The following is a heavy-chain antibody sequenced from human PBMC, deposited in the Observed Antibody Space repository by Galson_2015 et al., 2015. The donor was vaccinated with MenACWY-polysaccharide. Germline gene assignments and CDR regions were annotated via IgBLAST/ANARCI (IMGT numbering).Heavy chain of an antibody. V-gene: IGHV3-23*01. CDR1: GFTFSRYA. J-gene: IGHJ4*02. Sequence: SLRLSCAASGFTFSRYAMTWVRQAPGKGLEWVSGISGSGDTTYYADSVKGRFTISRDNSKTTLYLQMNSLRAEDTAVYYCAKGSLGDFGVRSEGYWGQGTVVTVSS. CDR3: AKGSLGDFGVRSEGY. CDR2: ISGSGDTT. D-gene: IGHD3-3*01.